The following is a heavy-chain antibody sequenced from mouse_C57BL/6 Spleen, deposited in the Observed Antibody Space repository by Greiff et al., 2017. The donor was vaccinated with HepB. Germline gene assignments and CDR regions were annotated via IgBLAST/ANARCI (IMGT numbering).Heavy chain of an antibody. CDR3: AREGDSNPFYYAMDY. V-gene: IGHV1-80*01. J-gene: IGHJ4*01. CDR2: IYPGDGDT. CDR1: GYAFSSYW. D-gene: IGHD2-5*01. Sequence: VQLQQSGAELVKPGASVKISCKASGYAFSSYWMNWVKQRPGKGLEWIGQIYPGDGDTNYNGKFKGKATLTADKSSSTAYMQLSSLTSEDSAVYFCAREGDSNPFYYAMDYWGQGTSVTVSS.